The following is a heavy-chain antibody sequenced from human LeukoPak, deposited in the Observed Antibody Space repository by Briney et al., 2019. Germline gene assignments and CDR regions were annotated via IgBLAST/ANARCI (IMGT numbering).Heavy chain of an antibody. CDR2: ISGSGGST. J-gene: IGHJ6*04. CDR3: AKALHAYYYGSGSYYNSQAYYYGMDV. V-gene: IGHV3-23*01. Sequence: PGGSLRLSCAASGFTFSSYAMSWVRQAPGKGLERVSAISGSGGSTYYADSVKGRFTISRDNSKNTLYLQMNSLRAEDTAVYYCAKALHAYYYGSGSYYNSQAYYYGMDVWGKGTTVTVSS. CDR1: GFTFSSYA. D-gene: IGHD3-10*01.